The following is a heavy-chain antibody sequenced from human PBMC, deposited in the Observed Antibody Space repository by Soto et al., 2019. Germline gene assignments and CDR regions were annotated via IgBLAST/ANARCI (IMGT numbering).Heavy chain of an antibody. CDR1: GFTFDDYA. CDR3: ATGGSAAFIAAAGTGNWFDP. Sequence: EVHLVESGGGLVQPGRSLKLSCVASGFTFDDYAMYWVRQAPWKGPEWVSGISWSGTNIAYADSVKGRFTISRDNAKYTLYLQMNSLRADDTDLYYCATGGSAAFIAAAGTGNWFDPWGQGSLVTVSS. CDR2: ISWSGTNI. D-gene: IGHD6-13*01. J-gene: IGHJ5*02. V-gene: IGHV3-9*01.